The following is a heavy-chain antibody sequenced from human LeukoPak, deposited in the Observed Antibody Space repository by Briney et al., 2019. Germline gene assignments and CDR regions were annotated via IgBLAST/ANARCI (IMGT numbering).Heavy chain of an antibody. CDR2: IYTSGST. D-gene: IGHD6-6*01. Sequence: PSETLSLTCTVSGGSISSYYWSWIRQPPGKGLEWIGYIYTSGSTNYNPSLKSRVTISVDTSKNQFSLKLSSVTAADTAVYYCARRISSSVDYWGQGTLVTVSS. J-gene: IGHJ4*02. V-gene: IGHV4-4*09. CDR1: GGSISSYY. CDR3: ARRISSSVDY.